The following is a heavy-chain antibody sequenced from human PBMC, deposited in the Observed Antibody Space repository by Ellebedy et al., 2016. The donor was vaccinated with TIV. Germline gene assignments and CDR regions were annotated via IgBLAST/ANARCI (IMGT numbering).Heavy chain of an antibody. V-gene: IGHV3-7*01. CDR3: ARQTVATSVNDAVDI. D-gene: IGHD4-17*01. CDR2: IKQDGSET. J-gene: IGHJ3*02. CDR1: GFTFSGYW. Sequence: GESLKISCAASGFTFSGYWMSWVRQAPGKGLEWVANIKQDGSETYYVDSVKGRVTISRDNAKNSRYLQMNSLRAEDTAVYYCARQTVATSVNDAVDIWGLGTVVTVSS.